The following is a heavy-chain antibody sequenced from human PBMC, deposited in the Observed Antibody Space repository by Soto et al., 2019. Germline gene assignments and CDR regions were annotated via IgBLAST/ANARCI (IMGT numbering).Heavy chain of an antibody. CDR2: IYHSGST. CDR3: ARGYRQLVRGGLFDP. V-gene: IGHV4-30-2*01. Sequence: SETLSLTCAVYGGSFSSGGYSWSWIRQPPGKGLEWIGYIYHSGSTYYNPSLKSRVTISVDRSKNQFSLKLSSVTAADTAVYYCARGYRQLVRGGLFDPWAQRTLVTVSS. D-gene: IGHD6-13*01. J-gene: IGHJ5*02. CDR1: GGSFSSGGYS.